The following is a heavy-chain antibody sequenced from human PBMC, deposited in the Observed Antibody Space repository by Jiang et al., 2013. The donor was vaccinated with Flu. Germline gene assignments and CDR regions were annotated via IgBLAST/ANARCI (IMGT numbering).Heavy chain of an antibody. CDR2: IYTSGST. J-gene: IGHJ6*02. V-gene: IGHV4-4*07. D-gene: IGHD2-15*01. Sequence: SGPGLVKPSGTLSLTCTVSGGSVSSNYWSWIRQPAGQRLEWIGRIYTSGSTNYNPSVKSRVTVSVDSSKNQVFLKLTSVTAADTAVYYCARDPFGGGTFPYHYYAMDVWGPGTTVTVSS. CDR3: ARDPFGGGTFPYHYYAMDV. CDR1: GGSVSSNY.